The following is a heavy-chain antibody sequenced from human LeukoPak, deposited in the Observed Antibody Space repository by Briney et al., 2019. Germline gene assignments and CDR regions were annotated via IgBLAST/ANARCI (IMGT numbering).Heavy chain of an antibody. V-gene: IGHV4-34*01. J-gene: IGHJ4*02. D-gene: IGHD3-9*01. CDR1: GFTFSSYT. Sequence: GSLRLSCAASGFTFSSYTMNWVRQAPGKGLEWIGSIDYSGNTNYNPSLKSRVTIAVDMSKNQFSLKLSSVTAADTAVYYCARGRTRILTGYTPYFDYWGQGTLVTVSS. CDR3: ARGRTRILTGYTPYFDY. CDR2: IDYSGNT.